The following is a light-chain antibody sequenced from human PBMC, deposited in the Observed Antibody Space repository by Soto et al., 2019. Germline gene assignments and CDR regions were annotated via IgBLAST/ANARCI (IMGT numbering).Light chain of an antibody. CDR1: SSNIGSNT. CDR3: AAWDDSLNGHVV. Sequence: QSVLTQPPSASGTPGQRVTISCSGSSSNIGSNTVNWYQQVPGTAPRLRIYNNIQRPSGVPDRFSGSKSGTSASLAISGLQSEDEADYYCAAWDDSLNGHVVFGGGTKVTVL. V-gene: IGLV1-44*01. J-gene: IGLJ2*01. CDR2: NNI.